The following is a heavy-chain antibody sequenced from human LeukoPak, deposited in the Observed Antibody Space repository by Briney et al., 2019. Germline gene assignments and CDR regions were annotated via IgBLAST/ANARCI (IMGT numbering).Heavy chain of an antibody. D-gene: IGHD4-11*01. J-gene: IGHJ3*02. CDR1: GGTFSRYA. CDR3: AREMYDYSNCDAFDI. V-gene: IGHV1-69*13. Sequence: SVKVSCKASGGTFSRYAISWVRQAPGQGLEWMGGIIPIFGTANYAQKFQGRVTITADESTSTAYMELSSLRSEDTAVYYCAREMYDYSNCDAFDIWGQGTMVTVSS. CDR2: IIPIFGTA.